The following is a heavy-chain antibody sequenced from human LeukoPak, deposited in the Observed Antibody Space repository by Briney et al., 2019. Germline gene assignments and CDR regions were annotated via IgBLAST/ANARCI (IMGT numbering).Heavy chain of an antibody. CDR1: GGSISRGGYN. Sequence: SETLSLTRTVSGGSISRGGYNWSWIRQRPGKGLEWIGYIYCSGNTYHHPSLKSRITISVDTSKNQVPLKLRSVTAADTAVYYCARGGPDGYNPGQFDYWGGKAWSPSPQ. CDR2: IYCSGNT. CDR3: ARGGPDGYNPGQFDY. J-gene: IGHJ4*02. V-gene: IGHV4-31*03. D-gene: IGHD5-24*01.